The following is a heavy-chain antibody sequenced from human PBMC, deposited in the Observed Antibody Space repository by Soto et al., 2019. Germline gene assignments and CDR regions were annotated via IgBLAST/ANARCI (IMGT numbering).Heavy chain of an antibody. J-gene: IGHJ4*02. CDR1: GLTFSSYA. V-gene: IGHV3-23*01. CDR3: ATVPNGIPEASGA. Sequence: EVQLLESGGGLVRPGGSLRVSCAASGLTFSSYALSWVRQAPGKGLAWVSSISGSGATTFYADSMKGRFTASRDNSENTLYLQMNSLRVEDTAVYFCATVPNGIPEASGAWGQGTLVTVSS. D-gene: IGHD2-8*01. CDR2: ISGSGATT.